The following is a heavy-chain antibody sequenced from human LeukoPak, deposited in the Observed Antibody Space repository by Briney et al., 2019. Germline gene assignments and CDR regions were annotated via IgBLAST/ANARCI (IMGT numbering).Heavy chain of an antibody. J-gene: IGHJ4*02. CDR3: ARDRFSGSYPLDY. Sequence: GGSLRLSCAASGFTFSSYAMSWVRQAPGKGLEWVSAISGSGGSTYYADSVKGRFTISRDNSKNTLYLQMNSLRAEDTAVYYCARDRFSGSYPLDYWGQGTLVTVSS. D-gene: IGHD1-26*01. V-gene: IGHV3-23*01. CDR2: ISGSGGST. CDR1: GFTFSSYA.